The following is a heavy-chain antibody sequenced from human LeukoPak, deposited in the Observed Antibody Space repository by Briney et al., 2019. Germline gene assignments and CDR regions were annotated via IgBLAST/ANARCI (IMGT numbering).Heavy chain of an antibody. CDR2: IIPILGIA. CDR1: GGTFSSYT. V-gene: IGHV1-69*04. J-gene: IGHJ6*03. Sequence: GASVKVSCKASGGTFSSYTISWVPQAPGQGLEWMGRIIPILGIANYAQKFQGRVTITADKSTSTAYMELSSLRSEDTAVYYCARDIPYDSSGYYYHYYYYMDVWGKGTTVTVSS. CDR3: ARDIPYDSSGYYYHYYYYMDV. D-gene: IGHD3-22*01.